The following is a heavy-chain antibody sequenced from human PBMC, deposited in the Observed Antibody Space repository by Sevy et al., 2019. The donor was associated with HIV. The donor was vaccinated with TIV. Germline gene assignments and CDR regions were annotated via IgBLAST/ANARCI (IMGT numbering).Heavy chain of an antibody. CDR2: INPNSGST. CDR3: ARDLNFEGYSSSWYEN. Sequence: ASVKVSCKASGYTFTGYYMHWVRQAPGQGLEWMGWINPNSGSTNYAQKFQGRVTMTRDTSISTAYMELSRLRSDDTAVYYCARDLNFEGYSSSWYENWGQGTLVTVSS. J-gene: IGHJ4*02. D-gene: IGHD6-13*01. V-gene: IGHV1-2*02. CDR1: GYTFTGYY.